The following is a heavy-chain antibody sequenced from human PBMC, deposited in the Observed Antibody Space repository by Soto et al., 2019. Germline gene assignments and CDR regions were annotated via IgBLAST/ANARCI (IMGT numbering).Heavy chain of an antibody. CDR3: AREARRRRLWFGEVIGDAFDI. J-gene: IGHJ3*02. D-gene: IGHD3-10*01. Sequence: SETLSLTCTASGGSISSYYWSWIRQPPGKGLEWIGYIYYSGSTNYNPSLKSRVTISVDTAKNQFSLKLSSVTAADTAVYYCAREARRRRLWFGEVIGDAFDIWGQGTMVTVSS. CDR2: IYYSGST. CDR1: GGSISSYY. V-gene: IGHV4-59*01.